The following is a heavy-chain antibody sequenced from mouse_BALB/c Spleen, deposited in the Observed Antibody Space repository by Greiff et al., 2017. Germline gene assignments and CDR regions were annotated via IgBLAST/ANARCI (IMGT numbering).Heavy chain of an antibody. CDR2: IWWDDDK. CDR3: ARAPIYYGNYYAMDY. V-gene: IGHV8-8*01. D-gene: IGHD2-1*01. Sequence: QVTLKESGPGILQPSQTLSLTCSFSGFSLSTSGMGVGWIRQPSGKGLEWLAHIWWDDDKRYNPALKSRLTISKDTSSNQVFLKIASVDTADTATYYCARAPIYYGNYYAMDYWGQGTSVTVSS. CDR1: GFSLSTSGMG. J-gene: IGHJ4*01.